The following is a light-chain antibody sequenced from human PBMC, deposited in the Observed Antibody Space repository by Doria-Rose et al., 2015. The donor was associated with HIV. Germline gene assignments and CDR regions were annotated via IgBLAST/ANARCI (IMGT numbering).Light chain of an antibody. Sequence: TQSPGTPSLSPGERATLSCRASQSFSSTCLAWYQQKHGQAPSLLIYDGSTRATGIPDRFSASGSGTDFTLTINRLEPEDFAPYYCLQYGTSWTFGQGTKVEI. CDR2: DGS. J-gene: IGKJ1*01. CDR1: QSFSSTC. V-gene: IGKV3-20*01. CDR3: LQYGTSWT.